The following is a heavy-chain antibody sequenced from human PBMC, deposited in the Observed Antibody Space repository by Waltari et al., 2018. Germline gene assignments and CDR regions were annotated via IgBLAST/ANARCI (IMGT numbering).Heavy chain of an antibody. CDR3: AREEGDMIVVVVGPFDY. D-gene: IGHD3-22*01. V-gene: IGHV1-69*08. CDR2: IIPIFGTA. CDR1: GGTFSSYA. Sequence: QVQLVQSGAEVKKPGSSVKVSCKASGGTFSSYAISWVRQAPGQGLEWMGRIIPIFGTANYAQKFQGRVTITADKSTSTAYMELSSLRSEDTAVYYCAREEGDMIVVVVGPFDYWGQGTLVTVSS. J-gene: IGHJ4*02.